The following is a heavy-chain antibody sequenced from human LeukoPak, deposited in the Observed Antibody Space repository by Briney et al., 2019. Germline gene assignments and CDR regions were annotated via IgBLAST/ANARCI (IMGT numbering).Heavy chain of an antibody. CDR1: GFTFSSYA. J-gene: IGHJ4*02. CDR2: ISYDGSNK. CDR3: ARDRSGGDGYNLPGY. V-gene: IGHV3-30*04. D-gene: IGHD5-24*01. Sequence: GRSLRLSCAASGFTFSSYAMHWVRQAPGKGLEWVAVISYDGSNKYYADSVKGRFIISRDNSKNTLYLQMNSLRAEDTAVYYCARDRSGGDGYNLPGYWGQGTLVTVSS.